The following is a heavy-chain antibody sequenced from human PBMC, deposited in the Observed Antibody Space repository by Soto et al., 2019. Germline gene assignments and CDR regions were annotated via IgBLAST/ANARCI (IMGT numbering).Heavy chain of an antibody. CDR3: ARHPGEEWFAELGPIDY. CDR2: INAGNGNP. Sequence: QVQLVQSGAEVKKPGASVKVSCKASGYTFTSYAMHWVRQAPGQRLEWMGWINAGNGNPKYSQKFQGRVTITRDTSASTAYMELSSLRSEGTAVYYCARHPGEEWFAELGPIDYWGKGTLVAVSS. D-gene: IGHD3-10*01. CDR1: GYTFTSYA. V-gene: IGHV1-3*01. J-gene: IGHJ4*02.